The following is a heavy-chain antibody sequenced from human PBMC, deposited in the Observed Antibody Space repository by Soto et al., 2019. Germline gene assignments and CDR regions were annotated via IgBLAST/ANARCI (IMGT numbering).Heavy chain of an antibody. Sequence: GGSLRLSCAASGFTFSSYAMSWVRQAPGKGLKWVSAISGSGGSTYYEDYVKGRFTISRDNSKNTLNLKINSLKAKKTTVYYCAKELHTSSGWSQVIYWGQGTLVTVSS. D-gene: IGHD6-19*01. CDR3: AKELHTSSGWSQVIY. CDR2: ISGSGGST. CDR1: GFTFSSYA. J-gene: IGHJ4*02. V-gene: IGHV3-23*01.